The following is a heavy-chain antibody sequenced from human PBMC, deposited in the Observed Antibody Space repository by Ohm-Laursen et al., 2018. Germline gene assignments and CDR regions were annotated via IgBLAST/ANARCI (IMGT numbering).Heavy chain of an antibody. Sequence: ASVKVSCKTSGGTFSSYAISWVRQAPGQGLEWMGGIIPMFGTASYAQKFLGRVTITADKSTTTAYMEVSSLRSDDTAVYYCARDRELVRVQIKVARGMDVWGQGTTVTVSS. D-gene: IGHD1-1*01. J-gene: IGHJ6*02. CDR2: IIPMFGTA. CDR3: ARDRELVRVQIKVARGMDV. V-gene: IGHV1-69*06. CDR1: GGTFSSYA.